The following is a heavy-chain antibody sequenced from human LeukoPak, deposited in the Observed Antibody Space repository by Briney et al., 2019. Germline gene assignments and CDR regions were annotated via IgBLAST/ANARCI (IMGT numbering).Heavy chain of an antibody. CDR2: INHSGST. J-gene: IGHJ5*02. Sequence: PSETLSLTCAVYGGSFSGYYWSWIRQPPGKGLEWIGEINHSGSTNYNPSLKSRVTISVDTSKNQFSLKLSSVTAADTAVYYCARPGAGSYNWFDPWGQGTLVTVSS. CDR1: GGSFSGYY. CDR3: ARPGAGSYNWFDP. V-gene: IGHV4-34*01.